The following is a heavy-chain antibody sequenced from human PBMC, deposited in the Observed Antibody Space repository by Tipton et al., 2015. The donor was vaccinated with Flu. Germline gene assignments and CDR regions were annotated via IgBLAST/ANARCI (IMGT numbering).Heavy chain of an antibody. CDR3: ATRDSGYSSNWLNYYYGMDV. Sequence: QLVQSGAEVKKPGSSVKVSCRASGATLTSHAINWVRQAPGQGLEWMGRILPMVGRGIQAQRFQGRVTITADKSTSTVYMELRSLRSDDTAVYFCATRDSGYSSNWLNYYYGMDVWGQGTSVTVSS. D-gene: IGHD6-13*01. CDR2: ILPMVGRG. V-gene: IGHV1-69*09. CDR1: GATLTSHA. J-gene: IGHJ6*02.